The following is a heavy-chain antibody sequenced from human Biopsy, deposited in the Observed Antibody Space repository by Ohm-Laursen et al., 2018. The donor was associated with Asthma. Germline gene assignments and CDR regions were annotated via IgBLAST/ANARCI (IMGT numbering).Heavy chain of an antibody. CDR1: GDSFSNYA. D-gene: IGHD5-12*01. J-gene: IGHJ6*02. Sequence: SVKVSCKTSGDSFSNYAISWVRQAPGQGLEWMGGLIPVLGTPDHAQMFEGRVTITADESTSTAHMELSSLSSEDTAVYYCARGYSGSDRIVYYYSGLEVWGQGTTVTVSS. CDR3: ARGYSGSDRIVYYYSGLEV. CDR2: LIPVLGTP. V-gene: IGHV1-69*13.